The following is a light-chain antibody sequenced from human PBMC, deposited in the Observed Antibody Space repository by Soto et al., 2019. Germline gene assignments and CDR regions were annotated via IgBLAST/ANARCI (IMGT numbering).Light chain of an antibody. Sequence: EIVMTQSPATLSVSPGERATLSCRASQSVSSNLAWYQQKPGQAPRLLIYAASTRATGIPARFSGSGSGTEFTLTFSRLEPEDFAVYYCQQFGNSPWTFGQGTKVDI. J-gene: IGKJ1*01. V-gene: IGKV3-15*01. CDR3: QQFGNSPWT. CDR1: QSVSSN. CDR2: AAS.